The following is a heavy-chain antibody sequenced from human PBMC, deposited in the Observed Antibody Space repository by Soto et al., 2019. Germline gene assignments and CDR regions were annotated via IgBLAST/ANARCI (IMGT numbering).Heavy chain of an antibody. V-gene: IGHV1-46*01. CDR1: GYIFTNYY. D-gene: IGHD6-13*01. CDR3: ARDLTAAAY. J-gene: IGHJ4*02. Sequence: QVQLVQSGAEVKKPGASVKVSCKASGYIFTNYYIHWVRQAPGQGLEWMAIINPLPTSGSTNYAQKFQGRVTVTRDTSTSTVYMELSSLTSEDTDIYYCARDLTAAAYWGQGTLVTVSS. CDR2: INPLPTSGST.